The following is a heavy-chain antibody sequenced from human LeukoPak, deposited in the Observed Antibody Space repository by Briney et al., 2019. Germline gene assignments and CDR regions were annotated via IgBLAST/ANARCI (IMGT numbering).Heavy chain of an antibody. V-gene: IGHV3-64*04. CDR1: GFTFNSYP. CDR3: ARGYSYGWNF. CDR2: ISRNGGST. Sequence: GGSLRLSCSASGFTFNSYPVHWVRQAPGKGLEYVSGISRNGGSTYYADSVKGRFTISRDNAKNSLYLQMNSLRAEDTAVYYCARGYSYGWNFWGQGTLVTVSS. J-gene: IGHJ4*02. D-gene: IGHD5-18*01.